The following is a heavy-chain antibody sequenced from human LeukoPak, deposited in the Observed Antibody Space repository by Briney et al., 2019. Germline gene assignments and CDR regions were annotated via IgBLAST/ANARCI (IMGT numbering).Heavy chain of an antibody. V-gene: IGHV3-9*01. D-gene: IGHD2/OR15-2a*01. J-gene: IGHJ6*03. CDR3: AKDAYGGATFFYYMDV. CDR1: GFTFDDYA. Sequence: GGSLRLSCAGSGFTFDDYAMHWVRQTPGKGLEWVSGISWNSGNIAYADFVGGRFTISRDNAKNSLSLQTNSLSDEDTAGYYCAKDAYGGATFFYYMDVWGKGTTVTVSS. CDR2: ISWNSGNI.